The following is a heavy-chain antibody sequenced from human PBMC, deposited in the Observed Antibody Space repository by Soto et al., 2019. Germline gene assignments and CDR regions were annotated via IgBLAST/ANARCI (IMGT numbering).Heavy chain of an antibody. V-gene: IGHV3-23*01. D-gene: IGHD3-22*01. Sequence: EVQLLESGGDLIQPGGSLRLSCAASGFTFSSYAMSWVRQAPGKGLGWVSAISSSGCSTFYADSVKGRFTISRENSRNTLYLQMNSLRAEDTSLYYCAKYQPMTQPRPYFDYWGQGTLVTVSS. CDR1: GFTFSSYA. CDR3: AKYQPMTQPRPYFDY. J-gene: IGHJ4*02. CDR2: ISSSGCST.